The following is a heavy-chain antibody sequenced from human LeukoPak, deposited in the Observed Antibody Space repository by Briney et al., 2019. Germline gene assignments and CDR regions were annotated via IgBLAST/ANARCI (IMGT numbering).Heavy chain of an antibody. D-gene: IGHD4-23*01. V-gene: IGHV4-30-2*01. CDR2: IYHSGST. CDR1: GGSISSGGYS. Sequence: KPSETLSLTCAVSGGSISSGGYSWSWIRQPPGKGLEWIGYIYHSGSTYYNPSLKSRVTISVDRSKNQFSLKLSSVTAADTAVYYCARRHYGGNFNWFDPWGQGTLVTVSS. CDR3: ARRHYGGNFNWFDP. J-gene: IGHJ5*02.